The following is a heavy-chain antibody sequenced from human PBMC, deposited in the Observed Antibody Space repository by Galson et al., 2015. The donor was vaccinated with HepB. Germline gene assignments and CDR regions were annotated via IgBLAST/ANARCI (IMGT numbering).Heavy chain of an antibody. V-gene: IGHV1-69*02. CDR1: GGTFSSYT. CDR2: IIPILGIA. J-gene: IGHJ5*02. Sequence: SVKVSCKASGGTFSSYTISWVRQAPGQGLEWMGRIIPILGIANYAQKFQGRVTITADKSTSTAYMELSSLRSEDTAVYYCVFRVAAAGTGWFDPWGQGTLVTVSS. CDR3: VFRVAAAGTGWFDP. D-gene: IGHD6-13*01.